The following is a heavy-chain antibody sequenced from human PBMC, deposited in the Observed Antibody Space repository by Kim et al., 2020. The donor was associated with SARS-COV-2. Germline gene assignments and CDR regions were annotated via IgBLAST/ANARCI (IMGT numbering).Heavy chain of an antibody. CDR3: TKSDWFDP. Sequence: DGRRTSYADSVKGRFTNSRDIAKNTLYRKMNNLRVEDTAVYYCTKSDWFDPWGQGTLVTVSS. CDR2: DGRRT. J-gene: IGHJ5*02. V-gene: IGHV3-74*01.